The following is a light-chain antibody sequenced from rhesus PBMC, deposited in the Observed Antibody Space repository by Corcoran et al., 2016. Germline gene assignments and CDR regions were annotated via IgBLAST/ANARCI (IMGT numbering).Light chain of an antibody. V-gene: IGKV1S14*01. J-gene: IGKJ1*01. CDR3: QQHNSYPRT. CDR1: QGINNF. Sequence: DIQMTQSPSSLSASVGDTVTITCRASQGINNFLVWYQQKPGKAPKPLIYYAANLETGVPSRFSGSGSGKDLTLTISSLQPEDFATYYCQQHNSYPRTFGQGTKVEIK. CDR2: YAA.